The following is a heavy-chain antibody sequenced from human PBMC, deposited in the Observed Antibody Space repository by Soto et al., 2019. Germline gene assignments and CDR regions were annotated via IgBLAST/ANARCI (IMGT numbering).Heavy chain of an antibody. J-gene: IGHJ4*02. CDR3: VILALGKFHY. CDR1: AVSFSSTY. Sequence: GGYVRQSCTKSAVSFSSTYISWVSQPQGEGQKRASAISDAGGRIYYVDSVKDRFPIYRDNSQNKLYLQMYSLRAVATAVFYCVILALGKFHYWGQGILVTVSS. D-gene: IGHD1-26*01. CDR2: ISDAGGRI. V-gene: IGHV3-23*01.